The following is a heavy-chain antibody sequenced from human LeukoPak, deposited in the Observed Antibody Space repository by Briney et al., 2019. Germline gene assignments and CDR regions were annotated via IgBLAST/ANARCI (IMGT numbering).Heavy chain of an antibody. J-gene: IGHJ5*02. D-gene: IGHD6-19*01. V-gene: IGHV4-39*01. CDR2: IYYSGST. CDR3: ARLFVGRGWLDEGYWFDP. Sequence: PSETLSLTCTVSGGSISSSSYYWGWIRQPPGKGLEWIGSIYYSGSTYYNPSLKSRVTISVDTSKNQFSLKLSSVTAADTAVYYCARLFVGRGWLDEGYWFDPWGQGTLVTVSS. CDR1: GGSISSSSYY.